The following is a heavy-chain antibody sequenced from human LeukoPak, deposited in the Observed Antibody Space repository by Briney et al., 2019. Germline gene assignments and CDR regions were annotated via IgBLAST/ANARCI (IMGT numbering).Heavy chain of an antibody. V-gene: IGHV3-48*03. CDR3: ARDLQAAGTG. D-gene: IGHD6-13*01. CDR2: ISSSGSTI. Sequence: GGSLRLSCAASGFTFSSYEMYWVRQAPGKGLEWASYISSSGSTIYYADSVKGRFTISRDNAKNSLYLQMNSLRAEDTAVYYCARDLQAAGTGWGQGTLVTVSS. J-gene: IGHJ4*02. CDR1: GFTFSSYE.